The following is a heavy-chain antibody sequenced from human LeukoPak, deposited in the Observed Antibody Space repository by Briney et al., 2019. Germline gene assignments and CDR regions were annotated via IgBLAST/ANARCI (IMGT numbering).Heavy chain of an antibody. CDR3: ARDAVDTAMVFDY. D-gene: IGHD5-18*01. CDR2: IKQDGSEK. Sequence: WGSLRLSCAASGFTFSSYWMSWFRQAPGKGLEWVANIKQDGSEKYYVDSVKGRFTISRDNAKNSLYLQMNSMRAEDTAVYYCARDAVDTAMVFDYWGQGTLVTVSS. J-gene: IGHJ4*02. CDR1: GFTFSSYW. V-gene: IGHV3-7*03.